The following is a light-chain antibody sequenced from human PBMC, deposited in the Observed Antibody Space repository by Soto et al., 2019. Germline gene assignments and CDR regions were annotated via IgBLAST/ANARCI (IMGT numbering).Light chain of an antibody. Sequence: ESMMTQSPDTLSVSLGERGTLSCSGSQSLRSSLAWYQQKPGQAPRLLIYDASTRATGIAYWFSGSGPGTDFTLTISRLEPEYFAVYYCQYYYESRPFGQGTKVDIK. J-gene: IGKJ1*01. CDR1: QSLRSS. CDR2: DAS. CDR3: QYYYESRP. V-gene: IGKV3D-15*01.